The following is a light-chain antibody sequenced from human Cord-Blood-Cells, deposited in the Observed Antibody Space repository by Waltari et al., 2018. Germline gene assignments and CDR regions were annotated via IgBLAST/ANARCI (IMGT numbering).Light chain of an antibody. Sequence: DIVMTQSPLSLPVTPGEPASISCRSSQSLLHSNGYNYLDWYLQKPGQSPQLLIYLGSNRDSGVPERFSGSGSGTEFTRKISRVEAEDVGVYYCRQALQTPRSFGGGSKVEIK. V-gene: IGKV2-28*01. CDR1: QSLLHSNGYNY. CDR3: RQALQTPRS. J-gene: IGKJ4*01. CDR2: LGS.